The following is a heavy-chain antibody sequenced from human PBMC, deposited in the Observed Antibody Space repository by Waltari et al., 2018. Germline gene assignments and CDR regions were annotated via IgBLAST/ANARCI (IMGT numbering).Heavy chain of an antibody. V-gene: IGHV1-69*14. CDR2: IIPIFGTA. J-gene: IGHJ4*02. D-gene: IGHD3-10*01. Sequence: QVQLVQSGAEVKKPGSSVKVSCKASGGTFSSYALSWVRQDPGQGLEGMGGIIPIFGTANYAQKFQGRVTITADKSTSTAYMELSSLRSEDTAVYYCARESVYGSGSPTPDYWGQGTLVTVSS. CDR3: ARESVYGSGSPTPDY. CDR1: GGTFSSYA.